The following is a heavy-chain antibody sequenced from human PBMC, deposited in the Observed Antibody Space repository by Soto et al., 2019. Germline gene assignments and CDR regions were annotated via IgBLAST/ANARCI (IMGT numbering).Heavy chain of an antibody. Sequence: QVQLVQSGAEVKKPGASVKVSCKASGYTFTSYGISWVRQAPGQGLEWMGWISAYNGNTNYAQKLQGRVTMTTDTTTSTAYMELRSLRSDVTAVYYCARDPWYYGSGARFDYWGQGTLVTVSS. J-gene: IGHJ4*02. CDR2: ISAYNGNT. CDR1: GYTFTSYG. D-gene: IGHD3-10*01. CDR3: ARDPWYYGSGARFDY. V-gene: IGHV1-18*01.